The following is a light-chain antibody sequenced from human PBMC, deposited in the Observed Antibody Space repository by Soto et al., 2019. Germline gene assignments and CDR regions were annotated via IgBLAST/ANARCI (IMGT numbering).Light chain of an antibody. CDR1: QSVSITY. J-gene: IGKJ1*01. CDR3: LQDYNYPRT. Sequence: EVVLTQSPGTLSLSPGERATLSCRASQSVSITYLAWYQQKPGQSPGLLLYGASNRASGIPDRFAGSGSGTDFTLTISRLEPEDFATYYCLQDYNYPRTFGQGTKVDFK. CDR2: GAS. V-gene: IGKV3-20*01.